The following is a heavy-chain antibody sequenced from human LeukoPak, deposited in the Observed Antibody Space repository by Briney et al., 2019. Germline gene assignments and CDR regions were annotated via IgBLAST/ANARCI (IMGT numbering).Heavy chain of an antibody. V-gene: IGHV3-23*01. CDR3: AKESLTGSDWYYYYYGMDV. Sequence: GGSLILSCAASGFTFSSYAMSWVRQAPGRGLEWVSAISGSGGSTYYADSVQGRFTISRDNSKNTLYLQMNSLRAEDTAAYYCAKESLTGSDWYYYYYGMDVWGQGTTVTVSS. J-gene: IGHJ6*02. CDR2: ISGSGGST. CDR1: GFTFSSYA. D-gene: IGHD3-10*01.